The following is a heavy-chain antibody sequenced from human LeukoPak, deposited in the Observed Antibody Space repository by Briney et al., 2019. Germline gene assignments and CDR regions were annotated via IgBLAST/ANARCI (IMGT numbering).Heavy chain of an antibody. V-gene: IGHV1-8*01. D-gene: IGHD2-2*01. CDR3: ARGTVVPAARQGNWFDP. CDR2: MNPNSGNT. Sequence: ASVKVSCKASGYTFTSYDTNWVRQATGQGLEWMGWMNPNSGNTGYAQKFRGRVTMTRNTSISTAYMELSSLRSEDTAVYYCARGTVVPAARQGNWFDPWGQGTLVTVSS. J-gene: IGHJ5*02. CDR1: GYTFTSYD.